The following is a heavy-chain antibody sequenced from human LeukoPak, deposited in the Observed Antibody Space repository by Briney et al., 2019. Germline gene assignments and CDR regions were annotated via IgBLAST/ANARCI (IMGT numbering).Heavy chain of an antibody. V-gene: IGHV3-11*01. CDR1: GFTFSDYY. D-gene: IGHD6-13*01. CDR3: ARGHNGQQLAAEYFQH. Sequence: GGSLRLSCTASGFTFSDYYMNWIRQAPGKGLEWVSYISSSGSTIFYADSVKGRFTISRDTTRNSLFLQMNSLRAEDTAMYYCARGHNGQQLAAEYFQHWGQGTLVTVSS. J-gene: IGHJ1*01. CDR2: ISSSGSTI.